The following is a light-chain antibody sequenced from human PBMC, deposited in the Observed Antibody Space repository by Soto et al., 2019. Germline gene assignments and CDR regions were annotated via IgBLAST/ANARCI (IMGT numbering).Light chain of an antibody. J-gene: IGKJ1*01. CDR2: AAS. Sequence: AILMTHSPSSFSASTGDRVTITCRASQGISSYLAWYQQKPGKAPKLLIYAASTLQSGVPSRFSGSGSGTDFTLTISCLQSEDFATYYCQQYYSYPRTFGQGSKVDIX. CDR1: QGISSY. CDR3: QQYYSYPRT. V-gene: IGKV1-8*01.